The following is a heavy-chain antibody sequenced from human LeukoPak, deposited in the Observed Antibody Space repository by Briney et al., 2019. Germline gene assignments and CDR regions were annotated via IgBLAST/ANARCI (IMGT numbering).Heavy chain of an antibody. CDR1: VFTFSSYS. J-gene: IGHJ4*02. CDR2: IYSGGST. D-gene: IGHD5-18*01. V-gene: IGHV3-66*01. Sequence: GGSLRLSCAASVFTFSSYSMNWVRQAPGKGLEWVSVIYSGGSTYYADSVKGRFTISRDTSKNTLYLQMNSLRAEDTAVYYCARDKTAVGPFDYWGQGTLVTVSS. CDR3: ARDKTAVGPFDY.